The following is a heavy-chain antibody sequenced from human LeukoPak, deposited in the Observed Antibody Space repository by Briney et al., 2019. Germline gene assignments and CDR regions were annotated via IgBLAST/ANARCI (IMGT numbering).Heavy chain of an antibody. CDR2: ISSSSYT. CDR1: GFTFSDYY. D-gene: IGHD3-22*01. V-gene: IGHV3-11*05. CDR3: ARALWDDSSGDSGDAFDI. Sequence: PGGSLRLSCAASGFTFSDYYMSWIRQAPGKGLEWVSCISSSSYTNYADSVKGRFTISRDNAKNSLYQQMNSLRAEDTAVYYCARALWDDSSGDSGDAFDIWGQGTMVTVSS. J-gene: IGHJ3*02.